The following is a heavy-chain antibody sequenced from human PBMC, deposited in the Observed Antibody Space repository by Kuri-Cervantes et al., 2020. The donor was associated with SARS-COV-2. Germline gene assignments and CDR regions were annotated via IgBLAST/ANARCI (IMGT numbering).Heavy chain of an antibody. J-gene: IGHJ6*02. CDR1: GFTFSSYG. CDR3: AKDLFEALSGSDLGGGYYYYGMDV. D-gene: IGHD1-26*01. CDR2: IWYDGSNK. V-gene: IGHV3-33*03. Sequence: GESLKISCAASGFTFSSYGMHWVRQAPGKGLEWVAVIWYDGSNKYYADSVKGRFTISRDNSKNTLYLQMGSLRAEDMAVYYCAKDLFEALSGSDLGGGYYYYGMDVWGQGTTVTVSS.